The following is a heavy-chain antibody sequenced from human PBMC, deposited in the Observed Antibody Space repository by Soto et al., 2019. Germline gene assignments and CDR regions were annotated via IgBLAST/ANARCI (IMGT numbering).Heavy chain of an antibody. Sequence: QVQLVQSGAEVKKPGASVKVSCKASGYTFTSYGISWVRQAPGQGLEWMGWISAYNGNTNYAQKLQGRATMTTDTSTSTAYMELRSLRSDDTAVYYCARDWVDRGVVTPVFDYWGQGTLVTVSS. D-gene: IGHD2-15*01. V-gene: IGHV1-18*01. CDR1: GYTFTSYG. CDR3: ARDWVDRGVVTPVFDY. CDR2: ISAYNGNT. J-gene: IGHJ4*02.